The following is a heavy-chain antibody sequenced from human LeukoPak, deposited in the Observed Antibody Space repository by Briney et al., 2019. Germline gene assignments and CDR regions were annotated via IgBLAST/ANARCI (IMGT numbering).Heavy chain of an antibody. J-gene: IGHJ4*02. CDR2: IWYDGSNK. D-gene: IGHD3-22*01. CDR3: ARDPQSLPYYYDSSGYLDY. CDR1: GFTFSSYG. V-gene: IGHV3-33*01. Sequence: GGSLRLSCAASGFTFSSYGMHWVRQAPGKGLEWVAVIWYDGSNKYYADSVKGRFTISRDNSKNTLYLQMNSLRAEDTAVYYCARDPQSLPYYYDSSGYLDYWGQGTLVTVSS.